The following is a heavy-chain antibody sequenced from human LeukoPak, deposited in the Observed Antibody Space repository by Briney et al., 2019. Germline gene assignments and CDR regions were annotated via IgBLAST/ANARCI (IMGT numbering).Heavy chain of an antibody. Sequence: GGSLRLSCRASGFTFGDCTMSWVRQAPGKGLEWVSSISSSSSYIYYADSVKGRFTISRDNAKNSLYLQMNSLRAEDTAVYYCARGQPQYYYGSGSYYNSRNFDYWGQGTLVTVSS. CDR3: ARGQPQYYYGSGSYYNSRNFDY. CDR2: ISSSSSYI. V-gene: IGHV3-21*01. J-gene: IGHJ4*02. CDR1: GFTFGDCT. D-gene: IGHD3-10*01.